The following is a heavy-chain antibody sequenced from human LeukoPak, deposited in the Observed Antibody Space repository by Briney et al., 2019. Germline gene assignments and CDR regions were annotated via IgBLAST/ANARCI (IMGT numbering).Heavy chain of an antibody. CDR2: IYSGGST. Sequence: GGSLRLSCAASGFPVSSNYMSWVRQAPGKGLEWVSVIYSGGSTYYADSVKGRFTISRDNSKNTLYLQMNSLRAEDTAVYYCARDKDGYNLGFDYWGQGTLVTVSS. CDR3: ARDKDGYNLGFDY. D-gene: IGHD5-24*01. V-gene: IGHV3-53*01. CDR1: GFPVSSNY. J-gene: IGHJ4*02.